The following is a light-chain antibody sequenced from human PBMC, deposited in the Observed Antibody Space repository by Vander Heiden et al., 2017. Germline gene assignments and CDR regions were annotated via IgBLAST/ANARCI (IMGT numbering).Light chain of an antibody. CDR1: QSVSNNY. Sequence: IVLPQSPGTLSVSPGERATLSCRASQSVSNNYLAWYQQKPGQAPRLLIYDSSTRATDIPDRFSGSGSETDFTLTISTLEPDDFGVYYCQQYAKSIGSFGQGTKLEI. V-gene: IGKV3-20*01. CDR2: DSS. CDR3: QQYAKSIGS. J-gene: IGKJ2*03.